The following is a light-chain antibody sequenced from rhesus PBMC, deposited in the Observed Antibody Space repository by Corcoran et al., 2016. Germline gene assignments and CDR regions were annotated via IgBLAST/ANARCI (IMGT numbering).Light chain of an antibody. J-gene: IGKJ1*01. CDR3: QHGYGIPWT. Sequence: DIQMTQSPSSLSASVGDRVTITCQASQGISTNLAWYQQKPGKVPKLLIYAASTLQSGVPSRFRGSGSGTDFTLTISSLQPEDFATYYCQHGYGIPWTFGQGTKVEIK. CDR1: QGISTN. CDR2: AAS. V-gene: IGKV1S17*01.